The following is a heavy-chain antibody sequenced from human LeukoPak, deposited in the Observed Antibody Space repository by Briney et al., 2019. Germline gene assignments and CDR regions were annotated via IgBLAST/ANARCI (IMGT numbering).Heavy chain of an antibody. V-gene: IGHV3-7*01. CDR1: GFTFSSYW. J-gene: IGHJ1*01. D-gene: IGHD3-22*01. Sequence: TGGSLRLSCAASGFTFSSYWMSWVRQAPGKGLEWVANIKQDGSEKYYVDSVKGRFTISRDNAKNSLYLQMNSLRAEDTAVYYCATTRGYYDSSGYYECFQHWGQGTLVTVSS. CDR3: ATTRGYYDSSGYYECFQH. CDR2: IKQDGSEK.